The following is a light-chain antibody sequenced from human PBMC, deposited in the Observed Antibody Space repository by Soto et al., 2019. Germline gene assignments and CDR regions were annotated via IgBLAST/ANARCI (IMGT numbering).Light chain of an antibody. J-gene: IGLJ2*01. CDR1: SSDVGGYNY. CDR2: DVS. CDR3: SSYTSSSALDVV. Sequence: QSALTQPASVSGSPGQSITISCTGTSSDVGGYNYVSWYQQYPGKAPKLMIYDVSNRPSGVSNRFSGSKSGNTASLTISGLQAEYEADYYCSSYTSSSALDVVFGGGTKLTVL. V-gene: IGLV2-14*01.